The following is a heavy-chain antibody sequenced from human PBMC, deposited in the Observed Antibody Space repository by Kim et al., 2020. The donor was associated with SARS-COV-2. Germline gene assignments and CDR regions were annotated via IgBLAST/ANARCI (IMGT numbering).Heavy chain of an antibody. D-gene: IGHD5-18*01. V-gene: IGHV3-23*05. CDR3: AHDIYSTGFD. Sequence: GGSLRLSCEASGFAFSSHSMSWVRQSPGKGLEWVSAISFRGSSTSYADSVTGRFTISRDNAKKSLYLQMDSPGAEDSAVYYCAHDIYSTGFD. CDR2: ISFRGSST. CDR1: GFAFSSHS. J-gene: IGHJ3*02.